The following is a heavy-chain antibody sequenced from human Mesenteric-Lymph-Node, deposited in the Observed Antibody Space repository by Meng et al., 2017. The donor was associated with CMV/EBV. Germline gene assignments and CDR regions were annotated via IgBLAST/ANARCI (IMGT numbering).Heavy chain of an antibody. V-gene: IGHV1-8*01. D-gene: IGHD6-6*01. J-gene: IGHJ6*02. Sequence: ASVKVSCKASGYTFTSYDINWVRQATGQGLEWMGWMNPNSGNTGYAQKFQGRVTMTRNTSISTAYMELSSLRSEDTAVYYCAREREVSGSSSSGMDVWGQGTTVTVSS. CDR2: MNPNSGNT. CDR3: AREREVSGSSSSGMDV. CDR1: GYTFTSYD.